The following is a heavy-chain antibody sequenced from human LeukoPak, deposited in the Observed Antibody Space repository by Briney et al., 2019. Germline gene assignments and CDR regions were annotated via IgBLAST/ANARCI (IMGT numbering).Heavy chain of an antibody. CDR2: LYDDGST. CDR1: GFTVSSNY. J-gene: IGHJ4*02. D-gene: IGHD1-26*01. Sequence: GGSLRLSCAASGFTVSSNYMSWVRQAPGKGLEWVSVLYDDGSTYYADSVKGRFTISRDNSKNTLYLQMNSLRAEDTAAYYCARGDRGYFDYWGQGTLVTVSS. CDR3: ARGDRGYFDY. V-gene: IGHV3-53*01.